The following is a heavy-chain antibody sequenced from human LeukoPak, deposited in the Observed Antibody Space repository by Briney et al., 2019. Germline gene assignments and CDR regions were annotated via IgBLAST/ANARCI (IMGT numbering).Heavy chain of an antibody. CDR1: GFTFSNYY. V-gene: IGHV3-11*01. CDR3: ARAQYGSISSGCFNP. J-gene: IGHJ5*02. D-gene: IGHD6-6*01. Sequence: PGGSLRLSCAASGFTFSNYYMSWIRQAPGKGLEWVSYISSSGSNKYYADSVKGRFTISRDNAKNSLYLQMNSLRAEDTAVYYCARAQYGSISSGCFNPWTQGTLVTVP. CDR2: ISSSGSNK.